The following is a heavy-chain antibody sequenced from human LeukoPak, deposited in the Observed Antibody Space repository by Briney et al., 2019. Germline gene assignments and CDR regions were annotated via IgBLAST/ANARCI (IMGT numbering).Heavy chain of an antibody. D-gene: IGHD5-18*01. Sequence: GASVKVSCKASGYTFTSYGISWVRQAPGQGLEWMGWISAYNGNTNYAQKLQGRVTMTTDTSTSTAYMELRSLRSDDTAVYYCARDPGPHTAMVLYYYYYMDVWGKGTTVTVSS. V-gene: IGHV1-18*01. J-gene: IGHJ6*03. CDR1: GYTFTSYG. CDR3: ARDPGPHTAMVLYYYYYMDV. CDR2: ISAYNGNT.